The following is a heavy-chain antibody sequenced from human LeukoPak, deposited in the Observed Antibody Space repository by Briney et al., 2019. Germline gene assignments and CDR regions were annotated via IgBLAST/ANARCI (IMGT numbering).Heavy chain of an antibody. Sequence: GGSLGLSCAASGFTFSSYDMHWVRQATGKGLEWVSGIDTGGGTYYPGSVKGRFTISRENAKNSLYLQMTNLRAGDTAMYYCARGMGSGSSSVFDFWGQGTLVTVSS. CDR3: ARGMGSGSSSVFDF. J-gene: IGHJ4*02. CDR2: IDTGGGT. V-gene: IGHV3-13*04. D-gene: IGHD3-10*01. CDR1: GFTFSSYD.